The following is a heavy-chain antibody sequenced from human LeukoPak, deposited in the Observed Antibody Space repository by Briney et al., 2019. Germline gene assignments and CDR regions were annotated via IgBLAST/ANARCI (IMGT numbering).Heavy chain of an antibody. Sequence: SGGSLRLSCAASGFTFSDYYMSWIRQAPGKGLEWVSYISSSGSTIYYADSVKGRFTISRDNAKNSLYLQMNSLRAEDTAVYYCAKADDIVATGALFDYWGQGTLVTVSS. D-gene: IGHD5-12*01. CDR3: AKADDIVATGALFDY. CDR2: ISSSGSTI. J-gene: IGHJ4*02. V-gene: IGHV3-11*01. CDR1: GFTFSDYY.